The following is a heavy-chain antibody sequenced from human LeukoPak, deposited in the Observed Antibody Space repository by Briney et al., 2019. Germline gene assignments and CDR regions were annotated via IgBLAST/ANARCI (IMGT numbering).Heavy chain of an antibody. D-gene: IGHD2-2*01. Sequence: GASVKVSCKASGYTFTSYGISWVRQAPGQGLEWMGWISAYSGNTNYAQKLQGRVTMTTDTSTSTAYMELRSLRSDDTAVYYCARDQARYCSSTSCSPFDYWGQGTLVTVSS. J-gene: IGHJ4*02. CDR3: ARDQARYCSSTSCSPFDY. CDR2: ISAYSGNT. CDR1: GYTFTSYG. V-gene: IGHV1-18*04.